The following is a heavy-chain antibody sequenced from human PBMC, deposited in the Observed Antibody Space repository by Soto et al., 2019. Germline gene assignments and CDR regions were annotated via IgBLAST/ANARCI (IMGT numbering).Heavy chain of an antibody. CDR3: ARDTAARLYYYYGMDV. CDR2: INPSGGST. D-gene: IGHD6-6*01. Sequence: ASVKVSCKAAGYTFTSYDINWVRQATGQGLEWMGIINPSGGSTSYAQKFQGRVTMTRDTSTSTVYMELSSLRSEDTAVYYCARDTAARLYYYYGMDVWGQGTTVTVSS. J-gene: IGHJ6*02. V-gene: IGHV1-46*01. CDR1: GYTFTSYD.